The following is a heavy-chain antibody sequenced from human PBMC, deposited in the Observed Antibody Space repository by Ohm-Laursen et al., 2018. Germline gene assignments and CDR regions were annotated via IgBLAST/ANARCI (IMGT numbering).Heavy chain of an antibody. CDR1: GFTVSSNY. CDR2: IYSGGST. V-gene: IGHV3-66*01. CDR3: ARDARSPYYFDY. J-gene: IGHJ4*02. Sequence: SLRLSCAASGFTVSSNYMSWVRQAPGKGLECASVIYSGGSTYYADSVKGRFTISRDNSKNTLYLQMDSLRAEDTAVYYCARDARSPYYFDYWGQGTLVTVSS.